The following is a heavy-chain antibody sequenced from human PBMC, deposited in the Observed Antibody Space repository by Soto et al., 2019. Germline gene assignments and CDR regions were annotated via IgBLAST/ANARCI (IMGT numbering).Heavy chain of an antibody. CDR3: ARQDYYYYMDV. Sequence: SETLSLTCTVSGYSISSGSYYWAWIRQPPGKGLEWIGNIYYSGSTYYSPSLKSRVTISVDTSKNQFSLRLSSVTAADTAVYHCARQDYYYYMDVWGKGTTVTVS. J-gene: IGHJ6*03. CDR1: GYSISSGSYY. CDR2: IYYSGST. V-gene: IGHV4-39*01.